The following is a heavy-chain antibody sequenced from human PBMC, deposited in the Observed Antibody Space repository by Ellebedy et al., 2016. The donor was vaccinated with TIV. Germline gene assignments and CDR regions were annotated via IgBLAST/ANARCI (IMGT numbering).Heavy chain of an antibody. V-gene: IGHV5-51*01. D-gene: IGHD4-23*01. CDR2: IYPADSDT. CDR3: ARRGGNVWYFDL. CDR1: GYDFATYW. Sequence: GESLKISCQGSGYDFATYWIGWVRQMPGKGLEWMGIIYPADSDTRYSPSFQGQVTISADRSISTAYLQWSSLKASDTAMYYCARRGGNVWYFDLWGRGTLVTVSS. J-gene: IGHJ2*01.